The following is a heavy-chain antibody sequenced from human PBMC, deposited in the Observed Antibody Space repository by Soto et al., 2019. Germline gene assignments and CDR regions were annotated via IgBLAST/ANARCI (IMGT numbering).Heavy chain of an antibody. CDR1: GGTFSSYA. D-gene: IGHD3-16*01. Sequence: QVQLVQSGAEVKKPGSSVKVSCKASGGTFSSYAINWVRQAPGQGLEWMGGIIPIFATADYAQKFQGRVTITADESTSTADMELSSLGSEDTGVYYCAQCLLGVNYYYGMDVWGQGTTVTVSS. J-gene: IGHJ6*02. V-gene: IGHV1-69*12. CDR2: IIPIFATA. CDR3: AQCLLGVNYYYGMDV.